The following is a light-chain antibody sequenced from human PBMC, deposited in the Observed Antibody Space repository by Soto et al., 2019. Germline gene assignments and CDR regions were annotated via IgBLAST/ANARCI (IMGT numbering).Light chain of an antibody. V-gene: IGKV3-15*01. CDR1: QSVGSK. Sequence: EIVITQSPATLSVSPGKRATPSCRASQSVGSKLAWYQQKPNQAPRLLIYGASTRATGIPDRFSGSGSGTEFSLTISSLQSEDFAIYYCHQYNNWPPFTFGGGTKVEIK. CDR2: GAS. J-gene: IGKJ4*01. CDR3: HQYNNWPPFT.